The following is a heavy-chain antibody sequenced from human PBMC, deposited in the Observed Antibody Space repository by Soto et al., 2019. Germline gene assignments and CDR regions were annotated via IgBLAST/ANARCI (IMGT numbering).Heavy chain of an antibody. J-gene: IGHJ5*02. CDR2: INHSGTT. Sequence: SQSRSRTCCLGPGSFNRYQWNWIRQSPGQGLEWVGEINHSGTTKYNPSLESRINLSVDTSKKQFALKMFSVTAADTAIYYCASGWRFDPWGQGTQVTVSS. CDR3: ASGWRFDP. V-gene: IGHV4-34*01. CDR1: PGSFNRYQ.